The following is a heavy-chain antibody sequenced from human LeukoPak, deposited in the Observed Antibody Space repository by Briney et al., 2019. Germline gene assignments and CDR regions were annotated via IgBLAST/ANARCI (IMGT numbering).Heavy chain of an antibody. CDR2: IRYGGSNK. V-gene: IGHV3-30*02. CDR3: AKPLTGYCSSTSCFNDAFDI. Sequence: GGYLRLSCAASGFTFSSYTMHWVRQAPGKGLEWVAFIRYGGSNKYYADSVKGRFTISRDNSKNTLYLQMNSLRAEDTAVYYCAKPLTGYCSSTSCFNDAFDIWGQGTMVTVSS. D-gene: IGHD2-2*01. J-gene: IGHJ3*02. CDR1: GFTFSSYT.